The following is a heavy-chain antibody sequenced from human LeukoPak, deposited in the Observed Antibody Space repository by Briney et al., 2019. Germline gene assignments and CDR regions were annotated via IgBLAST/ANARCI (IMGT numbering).Heavy chain of an antibody. V-gene: IGHV1-69*05. CDR2: IIPIFGTA. D-gene: IGHD3-16*02. Sequence: GASVKVSCKASGGTFSSYAISWVRQAPGQGLEWMGGIIPIFGTANYAQKLQGRVTMTTDTSTSTAYMELRSLRSDDTAVYYCARDNGLRLGELSGMDVWGQGTTVTVSS. CDR1: GGTFSSYA. J-gene: IGHJ6*02. CDR3: ARDNGLRLGELSGMDV.